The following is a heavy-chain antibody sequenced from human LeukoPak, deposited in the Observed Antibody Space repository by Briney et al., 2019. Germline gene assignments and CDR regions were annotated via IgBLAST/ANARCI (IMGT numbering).Heavy chain of an antibody. D-gene: IGHD4-17*01. CDR2: IYTSGST. V-gene: IGHV4-61*02. Sequence: SQTLSLTCTVSGGSISSGSYYWSWIRQPAGKGLEWIGRIYTSGSTNYNPSLKSRVTISVDTSKNQFSLKLSSVTAADTAVYYCARYGPPRLRGVRGAFDIWGQGTMATVSS. CDR3: ARYGPPRLRGVRGAFDI. CDR1: GGSISSGSYY. J-gene: IGHJ3*02.